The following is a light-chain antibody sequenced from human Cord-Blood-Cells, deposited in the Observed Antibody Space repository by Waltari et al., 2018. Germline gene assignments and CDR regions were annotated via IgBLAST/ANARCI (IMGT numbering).Light chain of an antibody. V-gene: IGLV2-23*01. J-gene: IGLJ3*02. Sequence: QSALTQPASVSGSPGQSITIPCPGTSSDVGGYNFVPWYQQHPGKAPKLRIYEGSKRPSGVSNRFSGSKSGNTASLTISGLQAEDEADYYCCSYAGSSTWVFGGGTKLTVL. CDR1: SSDVGGYNF. CDR3: CSYAGSSTWV. CDR2: EGS.